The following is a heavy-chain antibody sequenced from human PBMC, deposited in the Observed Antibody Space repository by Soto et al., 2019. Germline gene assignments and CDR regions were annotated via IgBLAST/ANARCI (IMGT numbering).Heavy chain of an antibody. CDR2: IIPIFGTA. V-gene: IGHV1-69*12. J-gene: IGHJ4*02. D-gene: IGHD5-12*01. Sequence: QVQLVQSGAEVKKPGSSVKVSCKASGGTFSSYAISWVRQAPGQGLEWMGGIIPIFGTANYAQKFQGRVTITADESTSTAYIQLRSLRSEDTAVYYCAKGMATIPPFFDYWGQGTLVTVSS. CDR3: AKGMATIPPFFDY. CDR1: GGTFSSYA.